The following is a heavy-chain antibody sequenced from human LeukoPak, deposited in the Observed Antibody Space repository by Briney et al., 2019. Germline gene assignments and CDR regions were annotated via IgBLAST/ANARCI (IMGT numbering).Heavy chain of an antibody. J-gene: IGHJ4*02. CDR2: ISYDGSNK. CDR1: GFTFSSYA. Sequence: PGGSLRLSCAASGFTFSSYAMHWVRQAPGKGLEWVAVISYDGSNKYYADSVKGRFTISRDNSKYTLYLQMNSLRAEDTAVYYCARGWSTVTTFDYWGQGTLVTVSS. V-gene: IGHV3-30-3*01. CDR3: ARGWSTVTTFDY. D-gene: IGHD4-17*01.